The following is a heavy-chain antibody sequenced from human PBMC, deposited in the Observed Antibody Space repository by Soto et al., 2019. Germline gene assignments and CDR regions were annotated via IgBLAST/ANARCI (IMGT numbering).Heavy chain of an antibody. V-gene: IGHV3-23*01. Sequence: EVQLLESGGGLVQPGGSLRLSCAASGFTFSSYGMSWVRQAPGKGLEWVSAISGSGGSTYYADSVKGRFTFSRDNSKNTLYLQMNRLRAEDTAVYYCAKGSGSSWYSSWGQGTLVTVSS. CDR2: ISGSGGST. CDR1: GFTFSSYG. CDR3: AKGSGSSWYSS. D-gene: IGHD6-13*01. J-gene: IGHJ4*02.